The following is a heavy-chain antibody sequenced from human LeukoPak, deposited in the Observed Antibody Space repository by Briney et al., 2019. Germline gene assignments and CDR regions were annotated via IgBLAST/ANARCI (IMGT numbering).Heavy chain of an antibody. CDR2: ISGSGGHT. D-gene: IGHD5-24*01. Sequence: PGGSLRLSCAASGFTFSSIWMHWVRQAPGKGLEWVSLISGSGGHTYYGDSVKGRFTISRDNSTNRLYLQMNSLRPEDTAVYYCAKGGAATMRDGYNYYYYYMEVWGRGTTVTVSS. CDR1: GFTFSSIW. J-gene: IGHJ6*03. V-gene: IGHV3-23*01. CDR3: AKGGAATMRDGYNYYYYYMEV.